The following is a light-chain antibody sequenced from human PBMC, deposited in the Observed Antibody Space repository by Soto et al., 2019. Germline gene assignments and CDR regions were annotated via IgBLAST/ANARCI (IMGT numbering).Light chain of an antibody. J-gene: IGKJ1*01. CDR3: QQYGGSPRT. V-gene: IGKV3-20*01. CDR1: QSVGGTF. Sequence: EIVMTQSPATLSLSPGERATLSCRASQSVGGTFLAWYQQKGGQAPRLLIHGASNRATGIPDRFSGSGSGTDFTLTISRLESEDFAVYYCQQYGGSPRTFGQGTKVDIK. CDR2: GAS.